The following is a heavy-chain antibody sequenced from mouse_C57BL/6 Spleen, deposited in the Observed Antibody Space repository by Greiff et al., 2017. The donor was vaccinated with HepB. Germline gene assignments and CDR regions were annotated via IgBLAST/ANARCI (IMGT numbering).Heavy chain of an antibody. CDR2: IDPSDSYT. J-gene: IGHJ2*01. CDR1: GYTFTSYW. CDR3: ARGDVLLLAFDY. V-gene: IGHV1-50*01. D-gene: IGHD1-1*01. Sequence: QVQLQQPGAELVKPGASVKLSCKASGYTFTSYWMQWVKQRPGQGLEWIGEIDPSDSYTNYNHKFKGKATLTVDTASSTAYMQLSSLTSEDSAVYYCARGDVLLLAFDYWGQGTTLTVSS.